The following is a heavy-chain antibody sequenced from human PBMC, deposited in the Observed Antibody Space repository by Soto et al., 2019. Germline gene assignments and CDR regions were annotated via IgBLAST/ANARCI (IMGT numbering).Heavy chain of an antibody. Sequence: PGKGLEWIGSIYYSGSTYYNPSLKSLATISVDTSKNQFSLKLSSVTAADTAVFFFQAEDGIRDVRSVSAFLLNRSSDL. CDR3: QAEDGIRDVRSVSAFLLNRSSDL. V-gene: IGHV4-39*01. CDR2: IYYSGST. J-gene: IGHJ2*01. D-gene: IGHD3-10*02.